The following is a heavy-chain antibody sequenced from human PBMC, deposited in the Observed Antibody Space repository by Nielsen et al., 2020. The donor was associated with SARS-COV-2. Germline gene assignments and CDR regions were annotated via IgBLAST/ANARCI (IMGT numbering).Heavy chain of an antibody. CDR2: ISYEGSKK. J-gene: IGHJ6*02. D-gene: IGHD3-16*01. CDR3: AKRRAVFMLTFGGEGAVDV. CDR1: GFTFNNYG. Sequence: SCAASGFTFNNYGFYWVRQAPGKGLEWVASISYEGSKKYYGDSLTGRFTVSSDTSKNTVYLQMNSLSVEDTAVYHCAKRRAVFMLTFGGEGAVDVWGQGTTVSVSS. V-gene: IGHV3-30*18.